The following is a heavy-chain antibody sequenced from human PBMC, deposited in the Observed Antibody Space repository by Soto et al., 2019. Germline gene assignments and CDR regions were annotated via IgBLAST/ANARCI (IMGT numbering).Heavy chain of an antibody. CDR1: GGTFSSYA. Sequence: SVKVSCKASGGTFSSYAISWVRQAPGQGLEWMGGIIPIFGTANYAQKFQGRVTITADESTSTAYMELSSLRSEDTAVYYCARPGRGYSYGYPRTGYGMDVWGQGTTVTVSS. D-gene: IGHD5-18*01. CDR3: ARPGRGYSYGYPRTGYGMDV. J-gene: IGHJ6*02. V-gene: IGHV1-69*13. CDR2: IIPIFGTA.